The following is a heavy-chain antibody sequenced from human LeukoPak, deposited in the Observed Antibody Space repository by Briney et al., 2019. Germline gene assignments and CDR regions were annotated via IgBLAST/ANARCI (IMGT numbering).Heavy chain of an antibody. CDR1: GFTFSFYS. CDR3: ARVNEIVVVVSAAYDY. CDR2: ISSSSSSI. D-gene: IGHD2-15*01. J-gene: IGHJ4*02. V-gene: IGHV3-21*01. Sequence: GGSLRLSCAASGFTFSFYSMNWVRQAPGKGLEWVSSISSSSSSIYYADSVKGRFTISRDNAKNSLDLQMNSLRAEDTAVYYCARVNEIVVVVSAAYDYWGQGTLVTVSS.